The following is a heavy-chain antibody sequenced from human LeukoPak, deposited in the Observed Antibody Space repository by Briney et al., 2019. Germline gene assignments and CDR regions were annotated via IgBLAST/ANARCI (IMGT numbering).Heavy chain of an antibody. CDR2: ISAYNGNT. D-gene: IGHD3-22*01. Sequence: ASVKVSCKASGYTFTSYGISWVRQAPGQGLEWMGWISAYNGNTNYAQKLQGRVTMTTHTSTSTAYMELRSLRSDDTAVYYCARAGHRKYYYDNAYWGQGTRVTVSS. CDR1: GYTFTSYG. V-gene: IGHV1-18*01. J-gene: IGHJ4*02. CDR3: ARAGHRKYYYDNAY.